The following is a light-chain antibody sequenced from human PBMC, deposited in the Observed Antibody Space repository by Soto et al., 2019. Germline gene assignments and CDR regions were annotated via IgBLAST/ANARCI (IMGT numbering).Light chain of an antibody. CDR2: GAS. J-gene: IGKJ2*01. Sequence: EIVLTQSPGPLSLSPGERATLSCRASQSVSSSYLAWYQQKPGQAPRLLIYGASSRATGIPDRCSGSGSGTDLTLNISRLEPEECGVYECQQYGSSPETVGQGTKLETK. CDR3: QQYGSSPET. CDR1: QSVSSSY. V-gene: IGKV3-20*01.